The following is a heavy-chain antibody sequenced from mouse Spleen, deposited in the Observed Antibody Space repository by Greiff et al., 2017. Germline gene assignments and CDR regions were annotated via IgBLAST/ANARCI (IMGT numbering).Heavy chain of an antibody. Sequence: VQLQQPGAELVMPGASVKLSCKASGYTFTSYWMHWVKQRPGQGLEWIGEIDPSDSYTNYNQKFKGKATLTVDKSSSTAYMQLSSLTSEDSAVYYCARDEGHYGSSYFDVWGAGTTVTVSS. CDR3: ARDEGHYGSSYFDV. J-gene: IGHJ1*01. CDR2: IDPSDSYT. V-gene: IGHV1-69*01. D-gene: IGHD1-1*01. CDR1: GYTFTSYW.